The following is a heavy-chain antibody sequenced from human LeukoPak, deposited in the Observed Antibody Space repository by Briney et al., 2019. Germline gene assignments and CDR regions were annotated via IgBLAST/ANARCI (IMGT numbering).Heavy chain of an antibody. Sequence: SVKVSCKASGATFNNYVITWVRQAPGQGLEWMAMIIPSLDIVNYAQTFQDRLTITADKSTSTAYMKLRSLRSEDTAVYYCARGFGGSSGSSDYYGMDVWGQGTTVTVSS. CDR1: GATFNNYV. V-gene: IGHV1-69*04. J-gene: IGHJ6*02. D-gene: IGHD6-19*01. CDR3: ARGFGGSSGSSDYYGMDV. CDR2: IIPSLDIV.